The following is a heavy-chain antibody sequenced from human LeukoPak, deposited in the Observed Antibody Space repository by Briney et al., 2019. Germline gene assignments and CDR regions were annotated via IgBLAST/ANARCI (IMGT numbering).Heavy chain of an antibody. Sequence: GASVKVSCKGSGGTFSSYNISWVRQAPGQGLERMGGIIPAFGTAHYAQKFQGRVTFTTDESTTTAYMELRSLRSEDTAVYYCASEGNYDSSGYSRYNYYYMDVWGKGTAVTVSS. CDR1: GGTFSSYN. V-gene: IGHV1-69*05. CDR3: ASEGNYDSSGYSRYNYYYMDV. CDR2: IIPAFGTA. J-gene: IGHJ6*03. D-gene: IGHD3-22*01.